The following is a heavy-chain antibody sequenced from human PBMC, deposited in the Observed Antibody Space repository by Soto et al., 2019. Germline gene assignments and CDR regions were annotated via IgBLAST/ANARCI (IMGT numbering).Heavy chain of an antibody. CDR1: GFTFSSYA. J-gene: IGHJ4*02. Sequence: PGGSLRLSCAASGFTFSSYAMHWVRQAPGKGLEYVSAISSNGGSTYYANSVKGRFTISRDNSKNTLYLQMGSLRAEDMAVYYCARDLGYDYTEGTDYWGQGTLVTVAS. V-gene: IGHV3-64*01. D-gene: IGHD3-16*01. CDR3: ARDLGYDYTEGTDY. CDR2: ISSNGGST.